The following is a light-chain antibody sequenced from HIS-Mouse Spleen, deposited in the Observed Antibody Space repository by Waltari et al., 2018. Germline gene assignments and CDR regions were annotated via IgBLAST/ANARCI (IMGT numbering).Light chain of an antibody. V-gene: IGLV2-23*01. Sequence: QSALTQPASVSGSPGQSITISCTGTRSDVGSYNLVSWYQQHPGKAPKRMIYEGSKRPSGVSKRFSGSKSGNTASLTISGLQAEDEADYYCCSYAGSSPYVVFGGGTKLTVL. J-gene: IGLJ2*01. CDR2: EGS. CDR1: RSDVGSYNL. CDR3: CSYAGSSPYVV.